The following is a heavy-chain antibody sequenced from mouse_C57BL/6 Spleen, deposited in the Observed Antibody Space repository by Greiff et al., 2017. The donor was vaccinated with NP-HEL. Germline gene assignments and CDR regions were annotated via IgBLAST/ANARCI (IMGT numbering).Heavy chain of an antibody. J-gene: IGHJ4*01. D-gene: IGHD1-1*01. CDR3: ARWVTTVVNYYAMDY. CDR1: GYTFTSYW. Sequence: VQLQQSGTELVKPGASVKLSFKASGYTFTSYWMHWVKQRPGQGLEWIGNINPSNGGTNYNEKFKSKATLTVDKSSSTAYMQLSSLTSEDSAVYYCARWVTTVVNYYAMDYWGQGTSVTVSS. CDR2: INPSNGGT. V-gene: IGHV1-53*01.